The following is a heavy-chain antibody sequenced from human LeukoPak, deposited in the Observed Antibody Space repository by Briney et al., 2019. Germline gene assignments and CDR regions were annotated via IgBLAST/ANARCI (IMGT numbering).Heavy chain of an antibody. CDR3: AREKQKYSSGWYCLDY. J-gene: IGHJ4*02. CDR2: IWYDGSNK. V-gene: IGHV3-33*08. D-gene: IGHD6-19*01. CDR1: GFTFSTYG. Sequence: GGSLRLSCVASGFTFSTYGLHWVRQAPGKGLEWVALIWYDGSNKYYADSVKGRFTISRDNSKNTLYLQMNSLRAEDTAVYYCAREKQKYSSGWYCLDYWGQGTLVTVSS.